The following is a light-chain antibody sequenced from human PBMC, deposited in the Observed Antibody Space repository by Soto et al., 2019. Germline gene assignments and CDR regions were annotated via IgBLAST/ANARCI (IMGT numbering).Light chain of an antibody. V-gene: IGKV1-39*01. Sequence: DIQMTQSPSSLSASVGDAVSLTCRASRSISNYLNRYQQKPGRAPKLLISGASSLQRGVPSRFSGSGSGTTFTLTITSQQPDDFAIYFCQQSYTAPYTFGPGTKVEIK. CDR1: RSISNY. CDR2: GAS. J-gene: IGKJ3*01. CDR3: QQSYTAPYT.